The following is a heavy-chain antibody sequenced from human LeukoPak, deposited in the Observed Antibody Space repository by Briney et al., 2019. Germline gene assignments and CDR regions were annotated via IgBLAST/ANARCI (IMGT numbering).Heavy chain of an antibody. D-gene: IGHD6-19*01. CDR3: ARIYTAVTGKRYNWFDP. CDR1: GFSLSTSGMC. V-gene: IGHV2-70*11. CDR2: IDWDDDK. Sequence: SGPALVKPTQTLTLTCTFSGFSLSTSGMCVSWIRQPPGKALEWLARIDWDDDKYYSTSLETRLTISKDTSKNQVVLTMTNMDPVDTATYYCARIYTAVTGKRYNWFDPWGQGTLVTVSS. J-gene: IGHJ5*02.